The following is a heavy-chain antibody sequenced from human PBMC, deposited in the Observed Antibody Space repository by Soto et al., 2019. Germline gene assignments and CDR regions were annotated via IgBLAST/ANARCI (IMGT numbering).Heavy chain of an antibody. D-gene: IGHD2-15*01. Sequence: QVQLVESGGGVVQPGRSLRLSCVASGFTFSNNGIHWVRQAPGKGLEWVAVISSDGSKKYYADSVKGRFTISRDNSKNTLSLQMNSLRLEDTAVYYCAMDLYGGSSRFDYWGQGTLVTVSS. CDR2: ISSDGSKK. CDR3: AMDLYGGSSRFDY. J-gene: IGHJ4*02. V-gene: IGHV3-30*03. CDR1: GFTFSNNG.